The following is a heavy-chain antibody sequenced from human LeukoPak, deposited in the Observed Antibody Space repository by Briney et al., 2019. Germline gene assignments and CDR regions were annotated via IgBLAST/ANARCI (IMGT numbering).Heavy chain of an antibody. CDR3: ARVASTSPYFYGMDV. CDR2: IYSGGST. V-gene: IGHV3-53*01. J-gene: IGHJ6*02. Sequence: GGSLRLSCAASAFSVSSNYMSWVRQAPGKGLEWVSVIYSGGSTYYADSVKGRFTISRDKSKNTVYLQMNSLSAEDTAIYYCARVASTSPYFYGMDVSGQGTTVTVSS. CDR1: AFSVSSNY.